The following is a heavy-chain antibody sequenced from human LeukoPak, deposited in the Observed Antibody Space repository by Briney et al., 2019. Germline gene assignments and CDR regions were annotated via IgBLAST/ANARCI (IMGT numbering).Heavy chain of an antibody. CDR3: ARFCCLPHYSSGFYDAFDI. Sequence: GASVKVSCKASGYTFTSYGISWVRQAPGQGLEWMGWISAYNGNTNYAQKFQGRVTITADKSTSTAYMELSSLRSEDTAVYYCARFCCLPHYSSGFYDAFDIWGQGTMVTVSS. V-gene: IGHV1-18*01. CDR2: ISAYNGNT. CDR1: GYTFTSYG. J-gene: IGHJ3*02. D-gene: IGHD3-22*01.